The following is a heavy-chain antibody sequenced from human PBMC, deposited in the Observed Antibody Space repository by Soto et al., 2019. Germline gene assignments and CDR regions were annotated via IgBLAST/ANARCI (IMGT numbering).Heavy chain of an antibody. J-gene: IGHJ5*02. V-gene: IGHV4-59*08. CDR3: AMSLWFGNTPNWFDP. D-gene: IGHD3-10*01. Sequence: RISQKTVKGLEWIGYIDNSGGTSYNPSLRSRVTISIDTSTKQFPLKLSSVTAADTAVYYFAMSLWFGNTPNWFDPWGQRTLVTVSS. CDR2: IDNSGGT.